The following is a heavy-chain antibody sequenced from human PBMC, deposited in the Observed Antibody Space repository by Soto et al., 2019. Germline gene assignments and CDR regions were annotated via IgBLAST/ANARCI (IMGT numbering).Heavy chain of an antibody. Sequence: PSGTLSLTCTVSGDSISSGSYFWSWIRQPPGKGLEWIANVYYSGSSYYNPSLKSRLTISVDTTKNQFSLQLKSMTAADTAVYYCAKLSCTSSTCYFPGWFDPWGQGTLVTVSS. CDR2: VYYSGSS. CDR3: AKLSCTSSTCYFPGWFDP. V-gene: IGHV4-31*03. D-gene: IGHD2-2*01. CDR1: GDSISSGSYF. J-gene: IGHJ5*02.